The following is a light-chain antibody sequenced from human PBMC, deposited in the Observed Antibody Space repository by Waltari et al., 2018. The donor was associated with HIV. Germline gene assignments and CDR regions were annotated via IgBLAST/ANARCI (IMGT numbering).Light chain of an antibody. Sequence: VSGSPGQSVTISCTGTSSDVGGYNYVSWYQQHPGKAPKLMIYDVNKRPSGVPDRYSGSKSGNTASLTISGLQAEDEANYYCCSYAGSPPWVFGGGTKLTVL. V-gene: IGLV2-11*03. CDR1: SSDVGGYNY. CDR3: CSYAGSPPWV. CDR2: DVN. J-gene: IGLJ3*02.